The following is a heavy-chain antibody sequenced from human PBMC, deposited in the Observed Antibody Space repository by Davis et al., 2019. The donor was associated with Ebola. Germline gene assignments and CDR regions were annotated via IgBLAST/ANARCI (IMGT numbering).Heavy chain of an antibody. J-gene: IGHJ3*01. CDR3: AKDWKWEIPVYGFNV. V-gene: IGHV3-30*04. CDR2: ISYDGSNK. D-gene: IGHD1-26*01. CDR1: GFTFSSYA. Sequence: PGGSLRLSCAASGFTFSSYAMHWVRQAPGKGLEWVAVISYDGSNKYYADSVKGRFTISRDNSKNTLYLQMNSLRLEDTAVYYCAKDWKWEIPVYGFNVWGQGTMVTVSS.